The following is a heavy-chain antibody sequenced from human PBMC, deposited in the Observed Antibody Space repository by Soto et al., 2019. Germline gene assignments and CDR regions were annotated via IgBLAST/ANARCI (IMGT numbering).Heavy chain of an antibody. CDR1: GFTFSSYG. D-gene: IGHD3-10*01. V-gene: IGHV3-33*01. J-gene: IGHJ6*02. Sequence: QVQLVESGGGVVQPGRSLRLSCAASGFTFSSYGMHWVRQAPGKGLEWVAVIWYDGSNKYYADSVKGRFTISRDNFKNTLYLQMNRLRAEDTAVYYCARDAVTMVRGAYYYYGMDVWGQGTTVTVSS. CDR2: IWYDGSNK. CDR3: ARDAVTMVRGAYYYYGMDV.